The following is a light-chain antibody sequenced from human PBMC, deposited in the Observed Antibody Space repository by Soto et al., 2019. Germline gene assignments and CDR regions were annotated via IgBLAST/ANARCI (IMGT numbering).Light chain of an antibody. J-gene: IGKJ5*01. Sequence: EIVMTQSPATLSPSKGDTATLSCRASHSVDTNLALYVEKPGQAPRRLMYGVSTWGTGFTARFSGSVSGTEFTITISILLSEQFAIYDCQQYKPLTSTFGLGTRLEFK. CDR1: HSVDTN. CDR3: QQYKPLTST. V-gene: IGKV3D-15*01. CDR2: GVS.